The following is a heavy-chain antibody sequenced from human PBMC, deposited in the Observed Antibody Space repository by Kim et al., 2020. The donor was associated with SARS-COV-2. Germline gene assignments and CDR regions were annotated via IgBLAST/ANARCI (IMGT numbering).Heavy chain of an antibody. D-gene: IGHD6-13*01. CDR3: ARGEYSSSWYGKHNWFDP. J-gene: IGHJ5*02. V-gene: IGHV4-34*01. CDR1: GGSFSGYY. Sequence: TLSLTCAVYGGSFSGYYWSWIRQPPGKGLEWIGEINHSGSTNYNPSLKSRVTISVDTSKNQFSLKLSSVTAADTAVYYCARGEYSSSWYGKHNWFDPW. CDR2: INHSGST.